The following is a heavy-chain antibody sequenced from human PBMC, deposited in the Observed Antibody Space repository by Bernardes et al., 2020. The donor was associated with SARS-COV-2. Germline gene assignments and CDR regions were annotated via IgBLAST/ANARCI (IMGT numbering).Heavy chain of an antibody. J-gene: IGHJ4*02. D-gene: IGHD4-17*01. CDR3: ARAMTTVVIGAPSQY. V-gene: IGHV3-21*01. CDR1: GFTFSSYT. Sequence: GGSLRLSCAASGFTFSSYTMNWVRQAPGKGLEWVSCITSDNTYIYYADSVKGRFTISRDNAKNSLYLQMNNLRAEDTAVYYCARAMTTVVIGAPSQYWGLGTLVTVSS. CDR2: ITSDNTYI.